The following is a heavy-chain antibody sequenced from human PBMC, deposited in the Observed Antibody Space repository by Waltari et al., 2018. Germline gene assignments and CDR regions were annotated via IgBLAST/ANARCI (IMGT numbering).Heavy chain of an antibody. CDR2: IYYSGST. CDR3: ARASDTATLFDY. D-gene: IGHD5-18*01. J-gene: IGHJ4*02. Sequence: QVQLQESGPGLVQPSQTLSLTCTVSGGYISRGDYYWSWIRQPPGKGLEWIGYIYYSGSTYYNPSLKSRVTISVDTSKNQFSLKLSSVTAADTAVYYCARASDTATLFDYWGQGTLVTVSS. CDR1: GGYISRGDYY. V-gene: IGHV4-30-4*08.